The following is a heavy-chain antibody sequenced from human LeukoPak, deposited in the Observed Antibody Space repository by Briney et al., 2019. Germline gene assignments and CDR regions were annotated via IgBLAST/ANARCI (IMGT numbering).Heavy chain of an antibody. Sequence: GGSLRLSCAASGFTFSDYTMNWVRQTPGKGLEWVSSISGSSRYIYYADSVKGRFTISRDNAKNSLYLQMNSLRAEDTAVYYCAKKSGGTSSGVDYWGQGTLVTVSS. CDR2: ISGSSRYI. CDR3: AKKSGGTSSGVDY. J-gene: IGHJ4*02. V-gene: IGHV3-21*04. D-gene: IGHD6-25*01. CDR1: GFTFSDYT.